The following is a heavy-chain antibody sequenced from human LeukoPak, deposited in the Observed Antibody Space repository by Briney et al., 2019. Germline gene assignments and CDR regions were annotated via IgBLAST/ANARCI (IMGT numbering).Heavy chain of an antibody. V-gene: IGHV4-59*08. CDR1: GGSISSYY. Sequence: PSETLSPTCTVSGGSISSYYWRWIRQPPGKGLEWIGYIYYSGSTNYNPSLKSRLTISVDTSKNQFSLKLSSVTAADTAVYYCARYPSQSSFDYWGQGTLLTVSS. J-gene: IGHJ4*02. CDR2: IYYSGST. D-gene: IGHD6-6*01. CDR3: ARYPSQSSFDY.